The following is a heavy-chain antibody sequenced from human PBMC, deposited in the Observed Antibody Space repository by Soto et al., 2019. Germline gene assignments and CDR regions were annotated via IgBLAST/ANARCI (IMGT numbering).Heavy chain of an antibody. CDR2: IYYSGST. CDR1: GGSISSYY. D-gene: IGHD2-8*01. Sequence: SETLSLTCTVSGGSISSYYWSWIRQPPGKGLEWIGYIYYSGSTNYNPSLKSRVTISVDTSKNQFSLKLSSVTAADTAVYYCAGCMLCTSDLYYYMDVWGKGTTVTVSS. CDR3: AGCMLCTSDLYYYMDV. J-gene: IGHJ6*03. V-gene: IGHV4-59*01.